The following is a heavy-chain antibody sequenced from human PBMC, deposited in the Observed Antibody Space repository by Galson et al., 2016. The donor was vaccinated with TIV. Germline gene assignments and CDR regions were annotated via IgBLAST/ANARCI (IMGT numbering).Heavy chain of an antibody. Sequence: SLRLSCAASGFTFSIFAMTWVRQAPGMGLEWVSAISGGGGSTYYADSVKGRFTVSRDNSENTAFLQMNSLRAEDTAVYYCTKVPSSGFSYYYGLDVWGQGTTVTVSS. CDR3: TKVPSSGFSYYYGLDV. V-gene: IGHV3-23*01. J-gene: IGHJ6*02. CDR1: GFTFSIFA. D-gene: IGHD3-22*01. CDR2: ISGGGGST.